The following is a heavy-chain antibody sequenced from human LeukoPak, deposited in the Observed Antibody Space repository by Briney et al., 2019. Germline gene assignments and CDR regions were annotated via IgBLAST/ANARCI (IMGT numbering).Heavy chain of an antibody. CDR1: GFTFSSYT. V-gene: IGHV4-39*02. J-gene: IGHJ6*02. CDR2: IYYSGST. Sequence: GSLRLSCAASGFTFSSYTMNWVRQAPGKGLEWIGSIYYSGSTYYNPSLKSRVTISIDTSKNHFSLKLSSVTAADTAVYFCARHTYYDYGMDVWGQGTTVTVSS. CDR3: ARHTYYDYGMDV.